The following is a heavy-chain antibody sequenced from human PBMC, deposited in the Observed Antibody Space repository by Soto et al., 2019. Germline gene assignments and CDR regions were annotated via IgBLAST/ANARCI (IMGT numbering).Heavy chain of an antibody. Sequence: GGSLRLSCAASGFTFSGYAMSWVRQAPGKGLERVSSVTTSGNTKYYAVSVKCRFSISRDNTLNSLFLQMSSLRAEDTSIYFCSTDSYFTLKLVRFDYWGLGTLVTVSS. D-gene: IGHD3-22*01. CDR3: STDSYFTLKLVRFDY. J-gene: IGHJ4*01. CDR2: VTTSGNTK. CDR1: GFTFSGYA. V-gene: IGHV3-23*01.